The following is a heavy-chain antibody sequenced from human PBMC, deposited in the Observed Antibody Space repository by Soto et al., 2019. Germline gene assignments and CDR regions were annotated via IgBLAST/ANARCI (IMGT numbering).Heavy chain of an antibody. CDR2: IYYSGST. D-gene: IGHD4-17*01. V-gene: IGHV4-39*01. CDR3: ARSMTTLVPLDS. J-gene: IGHJ4*02. CDR1: GGSISSSSYY. Sequence: PSETLSLTCTGSGGSISSSSYYGGWIRQPPGKGLEWIGSIYYSGSTYYNPSLKSRVTISVDTSKNQFSLKLSSVTAADTAVYYCARSMTTLVPLDSWGQGTLVT.